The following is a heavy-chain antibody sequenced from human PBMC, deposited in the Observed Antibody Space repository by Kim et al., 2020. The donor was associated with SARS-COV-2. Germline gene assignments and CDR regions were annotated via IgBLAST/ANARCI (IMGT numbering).Heavy chain of an antibody. J-gene: IGHJ4*02. CDR1: GFTFSSYA. Sequence: GGSLRLFCAASGFTFSSYAMHWVRQAPGKGLEWVAVISYDGSNKYYADSVKGRFTISRDNSKNTLYLQMNSLRAEDTAVYYCARGGFVVVTALGGYWGQGTLVTVSS. CDR3: ARGGFVVVTALGGY. CDR2: ISYDGSNK. D-gene: IGHD2-21*02. V-gene: IGHV3-30*04.